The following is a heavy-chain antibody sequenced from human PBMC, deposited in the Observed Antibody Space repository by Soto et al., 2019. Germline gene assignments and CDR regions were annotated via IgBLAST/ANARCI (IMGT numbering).Heavy chain of an antibody. Sequence: ASVKVSCKASGYTFTSYGISWVRQAPGQGLEWMGWISAYNGNTNYAQKLQGRVTITTDTSTSTAYMELRSLRSDDTAVYYCARDTDTAMDHDAFDIWGQGTMVTVSS. CDR2: ISAYNGNT. CDR3: ARDTDTAMDHDAFDI. CDR1: GYTFTSYG. D-gene: IGHD5-18*01. J-gene: IGHJ3*02. V-gene: IGHV1-18*01.